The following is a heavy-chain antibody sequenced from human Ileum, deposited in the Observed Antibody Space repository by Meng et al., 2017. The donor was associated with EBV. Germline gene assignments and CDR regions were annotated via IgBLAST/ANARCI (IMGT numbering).Heavy chain of an antibody. CDR2: IHHTGST. D-gene: IGHD6-6*01. CDR1: GGSISSSNC. V-gene: IGHV4-4*02. Sequence: QLRGLGPGLVNPSGPLSPACAVSGGSISSSNCWSWVRQAPGKGLEWIGEIHHTGSTNYNPSLKSRVSMSVDQSRNQFSMRLTSVTAADTAVYFCAREVSNSSSWGSFDYWGQGALVTVSS. J-gene: IGHJ4*02. CDR3: AREVSNSSSWGSFDY.